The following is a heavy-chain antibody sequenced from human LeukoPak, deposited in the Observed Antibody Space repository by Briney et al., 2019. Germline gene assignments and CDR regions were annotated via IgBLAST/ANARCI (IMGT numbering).Heavy chain of an antibody. Sequence: SETLPLTCAVYGGSFSGYYWSWIRQPPGKGLEWIGEINHSGSTNYNPSLKSRVTISVDTSKNQFSLKLSSVTAADTAVYYCARQNYDFWSGYPSPRPQNNWFDPWGQGTLVTVSS. J-gene: IGHJ5*02. D-gene: IGHD3-3*01. CDR3: ARQNYDFWSGYPSPRPQNNWFDP. CDR2: INHSGST. V-gene: IGHV4-34*01. CDR1: GGSFSGYY.